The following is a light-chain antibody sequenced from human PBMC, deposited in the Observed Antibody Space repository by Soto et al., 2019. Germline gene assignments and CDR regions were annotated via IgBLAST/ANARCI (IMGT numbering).Light chain of an antibody. CDR1: SSDIGGYDY. Sequence: QSVLTQPASVSGSPGQSITTSCTGTSSDIGGYDYVSWYQQYPGKVPKLMIYDVTNRASGVPSRFSASKSGDTASLTISGLQAEDEADYYCSSYTSTSTLVVFGGGTKVTVL. CDR2: DVT. J-gene: IGLJ2*01. V-gene: IGLV2-14*01. CDR3: SSYTSTSTLVV.